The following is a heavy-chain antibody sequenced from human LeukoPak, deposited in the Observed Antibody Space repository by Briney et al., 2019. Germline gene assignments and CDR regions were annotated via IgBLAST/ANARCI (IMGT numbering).Heavy chain of an antibody. V-gene: IGHV3-30*04. Sequence: GKSLRLSCAASGFTFTRYDMHWVRQAPGKGLEGVAVVSNDETNKDYGNSVKGRFTIARDNSKNTLYLQMNSLRVEDTAVYYCVLGHYGGLFDNWGQGALVTVSS. J-gene: IGHJ4*02. CDR3: VLGHYGGLFDN. CDR2: VSNDETNK. D-gene: IGHD4-23*01. CDR1: GFTFTRYD.